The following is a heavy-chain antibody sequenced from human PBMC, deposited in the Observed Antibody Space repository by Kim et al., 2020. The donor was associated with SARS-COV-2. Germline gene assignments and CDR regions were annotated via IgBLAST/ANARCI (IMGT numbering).Heavy chain of an antibody. V-gene: IGHV1-3*01. CDR1: GYTFTNFA. D-gene: IGHD2-15*01. J-gene: IGHJ5*01. CDR3: ATDDRVCCGVTSYRGGFDS. Sequence: ASVKVSCKASGYTFTNFAIHWMRQAPGQRLEWMGCIDSVSGDTKYSQMFQGRVTITGDTSANTAYMELSNLSSEDTAVYYCATDDRVCCGVTSYRGGFDSWGQGTLVTVSS. CDR2: IDSVSGDT.